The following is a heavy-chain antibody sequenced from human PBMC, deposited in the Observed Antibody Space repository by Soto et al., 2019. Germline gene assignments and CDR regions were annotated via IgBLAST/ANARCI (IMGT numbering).Heavy chain of an antibody. CDR2: IYYSGST. V-gene: IGHV4-39*01. D-gene: IGHD3-22*01. J-gene: IGHJ4*02. CDR3: ARHWLVFGQYYYDSSGSLGPPGY. Sequence: PSETLSLTCTVSGCSISSSSYYWGWIRQPPGKGLEWIGSIYYSGSTYYNPSLKSRVTISVDTSKNQFSLKLSSVTAADTAVYYCARHWLVFGQYYYDSSGSLGPPGYWGQGTLVTVSS. CDR1: GCSISSSSYY.